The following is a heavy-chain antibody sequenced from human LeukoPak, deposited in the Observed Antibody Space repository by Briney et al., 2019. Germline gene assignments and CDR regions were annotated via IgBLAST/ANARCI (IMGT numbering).Heavy chain of an antibody. D-gene: IGHD1-7*01. CDR2: IYHSGST. CDR3: ARRLNYNWTYYWRDFPGSAVNFDY. J-gene: IGHJ4*02. V-gene: IGHV4-38-2*01. Sequence: SETLSLTCAVFGGSFSGYYWSWIRQPPGKGREWIGSIYHSGSTYYNPSLKSRVTISVDTSKNQFSLKLSSVTDADTAVYYCARRLNYNWTYYWRDFPGSAVNFDYWGQGTLVTVSS. CDR1: GGSFSGYY.